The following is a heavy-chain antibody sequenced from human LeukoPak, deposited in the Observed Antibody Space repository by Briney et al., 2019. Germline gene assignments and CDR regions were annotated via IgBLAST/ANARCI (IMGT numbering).Heavy chain of an antibody. CDR1: GFTFGSYS. V-gene: IGHV3-48*02. CDR3: ARHGLYSSSWYLPYFQH. CDR2: ISSGSSIM. Sequence: PGGSLRLSYVASGFTFGSYSMNWVRQAPGKGLEWVSYISSGSSIMYYADSVKGRFSISRDNAKNSLFLRMDSLRDDDTAVYYCARHGLYSSSWYLPYFQHWGQGTLVTVSS. D-gene: IGHD6-13*01. J-gene: IGHJ1*01.